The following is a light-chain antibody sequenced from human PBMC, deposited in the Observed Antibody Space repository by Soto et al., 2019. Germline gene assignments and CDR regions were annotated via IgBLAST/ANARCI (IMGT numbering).Light chain of an antibody. Sequence: EIVLTQSPATLSLSPGERATLSCRASQSVSSYLAWYQQKPGQAPRLLIYDASKRATGIPGRFSGSGSATDFTLTISSLEPEDFAVYYCQQRGSWPPTFGQGTKVEIK. CDR3: QQRGSWPPT. CDR2: DAS. CDR1: QSVSSY. J-gene: IGKJ2*01. V-gene: IGKV3-11*01.